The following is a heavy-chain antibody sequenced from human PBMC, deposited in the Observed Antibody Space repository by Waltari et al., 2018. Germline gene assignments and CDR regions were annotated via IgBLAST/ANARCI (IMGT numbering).Heavy chain of an antibody. CDR1: GHSISRGYS. Sequence: QVQLQEAGPGLVKPSETLSLTCTVSGHSISRGYSWGWIRQPPGKGLEWIGSIYHSGSTYYNPSLKSRVTISVDTSKNQFSLKLSSVTAADTAVYYCARDGDIVGAILDPWGQGTLVTVSS. CDR2: IYHSGST. J-gene: IGHJ5*02. V-gene: IGHV4-38-2*02. D-gene: IGHD1-26*01. CDR3: ARDGDIVGAILDP.